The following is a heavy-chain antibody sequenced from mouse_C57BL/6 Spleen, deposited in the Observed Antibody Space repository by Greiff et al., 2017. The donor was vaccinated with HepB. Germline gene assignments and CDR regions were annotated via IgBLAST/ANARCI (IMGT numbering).Heavy chain of an antibody. D-gene: IGHD1-1*01. CDR2: IYPGSGST. CDR3: ARPYYGSSYGYFDY. V-gene: IGHV1-55*01. CDR1: GYTFTSYW. Sequence: QVQLQQPGAELVKPGASVKMSCKASGYTFTSYWITWVKQRPGQGLEWIGDIYPGSGSTNYNEKFKSKATLTVDTSSSTAYMQLSSLTSEDSAVYYCARPYYGSSYGYFDYWGQGTTLTVSS. J-gene: IGHJ2*01.